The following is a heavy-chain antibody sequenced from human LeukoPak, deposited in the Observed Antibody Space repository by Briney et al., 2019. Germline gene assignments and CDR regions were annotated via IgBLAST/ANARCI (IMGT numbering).Heavy chain of an antibody. J-gene: IGHJ4*02. CDR3: AKRNAGLGDPPNSKYFDY. CDR2: IKEDGSEK. Sequence: GGFLRLSCAASGFTFSNYRMSWVRQAPGKGLEWVASIKEDGSEKDYVDSVKGRFTISRDNSKNTLYLQMNSLRVEDTAVYYCAKRNAGLGDPPNSKYFDYWGQGTLVTVSS. V-gene: IGHV3-7*03. D-gene: IGHD3-16*01. CDR1: GFTFSNYR.